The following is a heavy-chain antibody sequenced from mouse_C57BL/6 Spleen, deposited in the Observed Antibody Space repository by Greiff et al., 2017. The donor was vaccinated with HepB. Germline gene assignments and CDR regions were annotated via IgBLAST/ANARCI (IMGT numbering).Heavy chain of an antibody. V-gene: IGHV1-54*01. J-gene: IGHJ2*01. CDR3: ARRDSSGYYFDY. D-gene: IGHD3-2*02. CDR2: INPGSGGT. Sequence: QVQLQQSGAELVRPGTSVKVSCKASGYAFTNYLIEWVKQRPGQGLEWIGVINPGSGGTNYNEKFKGKAALTADKSSSTAYMQLSSLTSEDSAVYFCARRDSSGYYFDYWGQGTTLTVSS. CDR1: GYAFTNYL.